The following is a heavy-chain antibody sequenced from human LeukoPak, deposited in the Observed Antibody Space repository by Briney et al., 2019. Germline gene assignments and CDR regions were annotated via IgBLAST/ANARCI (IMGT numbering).Heavy chain of an antibody. CDR3: ARDLRYYYDSSGYYGRGDDYYYGMDV. D-gene: IGHD3-22*01. CDR1: GFTFSSYG. CDR2: IPYDGSNK. Sequence: PGGSLRLSCAASGFTFSSYGMHWVRQAPGKGLEWVAVIPYDGSNKYYADSVKGRFTISRDNSMNTLYLQMNSLRAEDTAVYYCARDLRYYYDSSGYYGRGDDYYYGMDVWGQGTTVTVSS. V-gene: IGHV3-30*03. J-gene: IGHJ6*02.